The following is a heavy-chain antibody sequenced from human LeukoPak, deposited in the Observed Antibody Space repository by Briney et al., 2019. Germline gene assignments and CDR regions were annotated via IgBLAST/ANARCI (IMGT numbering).Heavy chain of an antibody. Sequence: PGGSLRLSCAASGFTFSSYGMHWVRQAPGKGLEGVANIKQDGSEKYYVDSVKGRFTISRDNAKNSLYLQMNSLRAEDTAVYYCARTGIALDGYDNWGQGTLVTVSS. D-gene: IGHD6-13*01. J-gene: IGHJ4*02. V-gene: IGHV3-7*04. CDR2: IKQDGSEK. CDR3: ARTGIALDGYDN. CDR1: GFTFSSYG.